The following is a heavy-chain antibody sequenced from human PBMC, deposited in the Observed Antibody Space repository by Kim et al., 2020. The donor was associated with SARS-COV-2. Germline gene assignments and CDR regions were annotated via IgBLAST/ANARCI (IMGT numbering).Heavy chain of an antibody. CDR2: ISSSSSTI. CDR1: GFTFSSYS. Sequence: GGSLRLSCAASGFTFSSYSMNWVRQAPGKGLEWVSYISSSSSTIYYADSVKGRFTISRDNAKNSLYLQMNSLRDEDTAVYYCARVLTGTTDYYYYYGMDVWGQGTTVTVSS. V-gene: IGHV3-48*02. CDR3: ARVLTGTTDYYYYYGMDV. J-gene: IGHJ6*02. D-gene: IGHD1-7*01.